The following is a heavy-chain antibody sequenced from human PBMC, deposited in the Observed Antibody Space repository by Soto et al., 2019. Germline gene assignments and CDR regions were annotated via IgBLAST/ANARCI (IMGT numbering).Heavy chain of an antibody. CDR3: ARAPYHDTSGPNGPAFDI. Sequence: QVQLVESGGGVVQPGRSLRLSCAASEFTFSDYAMHWVRQAPGKGLEWVAVISDDGDKVFYADSMKDRLTISRDNSKSALFLQLTRLAHEDTALYYCARAPYHDTSGPNGPAFDIWGQGTVVTVSS. J-gene: IGHJ3*02. CDR1: EFTFSDYA. D-gene: IGHD3-22*01. CDR2: ISDDGDKV. V-gene: IGHV3-30-3*01.